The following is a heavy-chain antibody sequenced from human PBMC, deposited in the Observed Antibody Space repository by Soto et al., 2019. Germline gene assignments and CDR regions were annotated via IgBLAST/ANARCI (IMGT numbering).Heavy chain of an antibody. CDR2: IIPIFGTA. CDR3: ARDVRHTDTAMVYYYYGMDV. V-gene: IGHV1-69*13. J-gene: IGHJ6*02. CDR1: GGTFSSYA. D-gene: IGHD5-18*01. Sequence: ASVKVSCKASGGTFSSYAISWVRQAPGQGLEWMGGIIPIFGTANYAQKFQGRVTITADESTSTAYMELSSLRSEDTAVYYCARDVRHTDTAMVYYYYGMDVWGQGTTVTVSS.